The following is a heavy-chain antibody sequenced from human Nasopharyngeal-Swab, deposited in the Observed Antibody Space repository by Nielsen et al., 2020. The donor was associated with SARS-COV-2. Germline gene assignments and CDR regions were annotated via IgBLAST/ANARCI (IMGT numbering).Heavy chain of an antibody. V-gene: IGHV4-39*07. D-gene: IGHD2-8*01. CDR1: GGSISSSSYY. CDR2: IYHSGST. CDR3: ARGGVCTNGVCYTAYYYYGMDV. J-gene: IGHJ6*02. Sequence: SETLSLTCTVSGGSISSSSYYWGWIRQPPGKGLEWIGSIYHSGSTNYNPSLKSRVTISVDTSKNQFSLKLSSVTAADTAVYYCARGGVCTNGVCYTAYYYYGMDVWGQGTTVTVSS.